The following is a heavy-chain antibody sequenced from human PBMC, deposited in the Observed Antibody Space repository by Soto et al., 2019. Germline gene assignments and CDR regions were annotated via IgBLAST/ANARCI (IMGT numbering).Heavy chain of an antibody. J-gene: IGHJ4*02. CDR2: INHSGST. D-gene: IGHD1-26*01. V-gene: IGHV4-34*01. CDR1: GGSFSGYY. Sequence: PSETLSLTCAVYGGSFSGYYWTWIRQPPGTGLECIGEINHSGSTNYNPSLKSRVTISVDTSKNQFSLKLTSVTAADTAVYYCARGIEGATTPFDYWGQGTLVTVSS. CDR3: ARGIEGATTPFDY.